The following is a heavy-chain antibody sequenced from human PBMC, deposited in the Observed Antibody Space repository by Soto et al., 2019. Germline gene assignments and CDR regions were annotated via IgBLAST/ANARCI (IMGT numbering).Heavy chain of an antibody. Sequence: ASVKVSCKASGYTFTSYGISWVRQAPGQGLEWMGWISAYNGNTNYAQKLQGRVTITTDTSTSTAYMELRSLRSDDTAVYYCARDVAAAGKRYYYYYGMDVWGQGTTVTVSS. J-gene: IGHJ6*02. CDR2: ISAYNGNT. D-gene: IGHD6-13*01. V-gene: IGHV1-18*01. CDR3: ARDVAAAGKRYYYYYGMDV. CDR1: GYTFTSYG.